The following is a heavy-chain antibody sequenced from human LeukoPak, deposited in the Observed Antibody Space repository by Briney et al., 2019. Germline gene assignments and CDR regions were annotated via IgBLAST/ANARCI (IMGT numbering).Heavy chain of an antibody. CDR2: MYYGGNT. V-gene: IGHV4-31*03. D-gene: IGHD6-19*01. CDR3: ARGGQWLAPGPDY. J-gene: IGHJ4*02. Sequence: SETLSLTCTVSGESISSGGHYWSWIRQHPGKGLEWIGYMYYGGNTYYNPSFKSRVTISVDTSKNQFSLILNSLTAADTAVYYCARGGQWLAPGPDYWGQGTLVTVSS. CDR1: GESISSGGHY.